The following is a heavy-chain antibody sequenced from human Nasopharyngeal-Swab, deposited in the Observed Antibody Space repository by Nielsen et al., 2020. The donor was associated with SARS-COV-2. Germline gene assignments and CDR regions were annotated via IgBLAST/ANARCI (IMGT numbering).Heavy chain of an antibody. J-gene: IGHJ6*03. V-gene: IGHV3-33*01. Sequence: GESLKISCTASGFTFSSYGMHWVRQAPGKGLEWVAITWYDGTNKHYADSVKGRFTISRDNSKNTLYLQMNSLRAEDTAVYYCARAYNHGYYFYYYIDVWGRGTTVTVSS. CDR3: ARAYNHGYYFYYYIDV. CDR1: GFTFSSYG. D-gene: IGHD5-18*01. CDR2: TWYDGTNK.